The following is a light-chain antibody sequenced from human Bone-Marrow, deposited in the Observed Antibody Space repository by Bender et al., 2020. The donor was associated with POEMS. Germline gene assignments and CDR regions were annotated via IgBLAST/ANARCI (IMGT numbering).Light chain of an antibody. CDR2: KDI. J-gene: IGLJ2*01. Sequence: SYELTQPPSVSVSPGQTARITCSGDALPKQYTYWYQQKPGQAPVVVIYKDIERPSGIPERISGSISGTTVTLTIRGTQIVDEAHYYCQAWDGSSVFFVGGTKLTVL. CDR1: ALPKQY. CDR3: QAWDGSSVF. V-gene: IGLV3-25*02.